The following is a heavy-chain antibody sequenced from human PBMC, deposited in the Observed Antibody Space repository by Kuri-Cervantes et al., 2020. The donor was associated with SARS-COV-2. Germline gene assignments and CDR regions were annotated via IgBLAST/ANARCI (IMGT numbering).Heavy chain of an antibody. CDR2: IIPIFGTA. CDR1: EGTFINYA. D-gene: IGHD6-19*01. Sequence: SVKVSCKASEGTFINYAVSWVRQAPGQGLEWMGGIIPIFGTANYAQKFQGRVTITADESTSTAYMELSSLRSEDTAVYYCARDRYRHSSGWYFDYWGQGTLVTVSS. V-gene: IGHV1-69*13. J-gene: IGHJ4*02. CDR3: ARDRYRHSSGWYFDY.